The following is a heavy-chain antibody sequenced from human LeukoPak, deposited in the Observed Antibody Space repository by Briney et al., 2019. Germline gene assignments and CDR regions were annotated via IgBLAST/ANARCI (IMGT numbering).Heavy chain of an antibody. Sequence: PGGSLRLSCAASGFTFSSYAMSWVRQAPGKWLYCVSAISGSGGSTYYADSVKGPFTISRDNSKNTLYLQMNSLRAEDTAVFFFEKDGFLRYFDWLLPHGAFDIWGQGTMVTVSS. CDR3: EKDGFLRYFDWLLPHGAFDI. CDR1: GFTFSSYA. D-gene: IGHD3-9*01. CDR2: ISGSGGST. V-gene: IGHV3-23*01. J-gene: IGHJ3*02.